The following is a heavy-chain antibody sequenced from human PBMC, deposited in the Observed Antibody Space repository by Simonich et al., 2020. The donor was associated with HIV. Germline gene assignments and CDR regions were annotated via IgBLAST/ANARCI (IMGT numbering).Heavy chain of an antibody. J-gene: IGHJ1*01. Sequence: QVQLQQWGAGLLKPSETLSLTCAVYGGSFSGYYWDWIRQPPGKGLEWIGEINHSGSTNYNPSLKSRVTISVDTSKNQFSLKLSSVTAADTAVYYCARLIASGLGEYFQHWGQGTLVTVSS. CDR2: INHSGST. D-gene: IGHD1-26*01. CDR3: ARLIASGLGEYFQH. V-gene: IGHV4-34*01. CDR1: GGSFSGYY.